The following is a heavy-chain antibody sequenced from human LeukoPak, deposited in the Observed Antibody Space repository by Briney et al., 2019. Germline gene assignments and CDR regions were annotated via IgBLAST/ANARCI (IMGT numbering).Heavy chain of an antibody. CDR1: GGSISSGGYY. CDR3: ARGRGYQNWFDP. CDR2: IYYSGST. Sequence: SETLSLTCTVSGGSISSGGYYWSWIRQHPGKGLEWIGYIYYSGSTNYNPSLKSRLTISVDTSRNQFSLKLSSVTAADTAVYYCARGRGYQNWFDPWGQGTLVTVSS. J-gene: IGHJ5*02. D-gene: IGHD2-2*01. V-gene: IGHV4-61*08.